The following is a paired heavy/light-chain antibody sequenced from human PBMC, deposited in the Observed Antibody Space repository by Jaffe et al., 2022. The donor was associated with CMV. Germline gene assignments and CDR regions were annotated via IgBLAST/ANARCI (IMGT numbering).Heavy chain of an antibody. CDR2: ISSNGGST. Sequence: EVQLVESGGGLVQPGGSLRLSCSASGFTFSSYAMHWVRQAPGKGLEYVSAISSNGGSTYYADSVKGRFTISRDNSKNTLYLQMSSLRAEDTAVYYCVRGGYYDFWSGYPDTFDYWGQGTLVTVSS. CDR3: VRGGYYDFWSGYPDTFDY. CDR1: GFTFSSYA. V-gene: IGHV3-64D*06. D-gene: IGHD3-3*01. J-gene: IGHJ4*02.
Light chain of an antibody. CDR1: SLRSYY. J-gene: IGLJ3*02. CDR2: GKN. CDR3: NSRDSSGNHPWV. Sequence: SSELTQDPAVSVALGQTVRITCQGDSLRSYYASWYQQKPGQAPVLVIYGKNNRPSGIPDRFSGSSSGNTASLTITGAQAEDEADYYCNSRDSSGNHPWVFGGGTKLTVL. V-gene: IGLV3-19*01.